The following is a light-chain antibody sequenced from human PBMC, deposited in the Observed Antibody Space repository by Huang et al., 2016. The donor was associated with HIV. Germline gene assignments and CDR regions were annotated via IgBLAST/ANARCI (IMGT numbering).Light chain of an antibody. CDR2: DAS. J-gene: IGKJ4*01. Sequence: DIQMTQSPSSLSSSLGDRVTITCQASQDISTYLNWYQQKPGKAPKHLIYDASNFETGVTSRFSGSGSCTYFTFTISSLHPEDIATYYCQQYDNRITFGGGTKVEIK. V-gene: IGKV1-33*01. CDR3: QQYDNRIT. CDR1: QDISTY.